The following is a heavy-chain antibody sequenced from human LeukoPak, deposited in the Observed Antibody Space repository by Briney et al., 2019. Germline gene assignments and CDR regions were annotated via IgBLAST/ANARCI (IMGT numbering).Heavy chain of an antibody. V-gene: IGHV3-64D*06. CDR1: GFTFSTLP. J-gene: IGHJ4*02. CDR3: VNQISGWVY. D-gene: IGHD6-19*01. CDR2: SSSNGGST. Sequence: GGSLRLSCSASGFTFSTLPMHWVRQAPGKGLEYVSGSSSNGGSTYYADSVKGRFTTSRDNSKNTLYLQMSSLRPEDTAVYYCVNQISGWVYWGQGTLVTVSS.